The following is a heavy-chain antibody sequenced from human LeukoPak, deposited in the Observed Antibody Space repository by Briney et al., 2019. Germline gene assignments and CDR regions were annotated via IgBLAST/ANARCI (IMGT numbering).Heavy chain of an antibody. V-gene: IGHV4-61*02. CDR3: ARGHDYGDYSENWYFDL. J-gene: IGHJ2*01. CDR1: GGSISSGSYY. D-gene: IGHD4-17*01. Sequence: SETLSLTCTVSGGSISSGSYYWSWIRQPAGKGLEWIGRIYTSGSTNYNPSLKSRVTISVDTSKNQFSLKLSSVTAADTAVYYCARGHDYGDYSENWYFDLWGRGTLVTVSS. CDR2: IYTSGST.